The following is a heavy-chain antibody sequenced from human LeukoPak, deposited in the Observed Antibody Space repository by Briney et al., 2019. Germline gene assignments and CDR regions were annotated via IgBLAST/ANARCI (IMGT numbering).Heavy chain of an antibody. CDR3: VKSVAGTRGWFDS. CDR1: GFTFSSYG. Sequence: GGSLRLSCAASGFTFSSYGMHWVRRAPGKGLEWVALIWYDGSDKDYGDSVKGRFTISRDNSKNTMYLQMNSLRADDTAVYYCVKSVAGTRGWFDSWGQGTLVIVSS. J-gene: IGHJ5*01. V-gene: IGHV3-33*03. CDR2: IWYDGSDK.